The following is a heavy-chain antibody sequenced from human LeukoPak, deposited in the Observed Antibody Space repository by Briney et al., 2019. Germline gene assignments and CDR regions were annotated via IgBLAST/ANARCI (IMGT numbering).Heavy chain of an antibody. CDR3: AKAYYDFWSGYPHMDV. V-gene: IGHV3-23*01. CDR1: GFTFSSYA. J-gene: IGHJ6*03. Sequence: GGSLRLSCAASGFTFSSYAMSWVRQAPGKGLEWVSAISGSGGSTYHADSVKGRFTISRDNSKNTLYLQMNSLRAEDTAVYYCAKAYYDFWSGYPHMDVWGKGTTVTVSS. D-gene: IGHD3-3*01. CDR2: ISGSGGST.